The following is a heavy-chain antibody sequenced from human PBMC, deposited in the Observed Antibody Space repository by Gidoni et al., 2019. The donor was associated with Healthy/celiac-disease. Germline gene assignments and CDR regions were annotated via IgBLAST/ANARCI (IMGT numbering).Heavy chain of an antibody. CDR1: GGSISSYY. CDR2: IYYSGST. D-gene: IGHD1-1*01. Sequence: QVQLQESGPGLVKPSETLSLTCTVSGGSISSYYWSWIRQPPGKGLEWIGYIYYSGSTNYNPSLKSRVTISVDTSKNQFSLKLSSVTAADTAVYYCAREVVEPGGRVLDYWGQGTLVTVSS. J-gene: IGHJ4*02. V-gene: IGHV4-59*01. CDR3: AREVVEPGGRVLDY.